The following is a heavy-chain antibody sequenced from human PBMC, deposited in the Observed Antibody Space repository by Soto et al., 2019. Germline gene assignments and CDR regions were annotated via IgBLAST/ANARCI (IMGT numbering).Heavy chain of an antibody. CDR3: KRDPRITDV. V-gene: IGHV3-11*01. J-gene: IGHJ4*02. D-gene: IGHD3-16*01. CDR1: GFIFTNFY. Sequence: PVGSLRLSCAASGFIFTNFYMTWIRQAPGKGLELVSYISPGGDIRNYVDSVKGRFTISRDNTNRLVYLHMNSLRAEDTAVYYCKRDPRITDVWGQGTLVTVSS. CDR2: ISPGGDIR.